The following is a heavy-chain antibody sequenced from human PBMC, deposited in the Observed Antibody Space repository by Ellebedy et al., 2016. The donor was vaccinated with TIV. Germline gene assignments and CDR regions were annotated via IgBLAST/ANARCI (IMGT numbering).Heavy chain of an antibody. CDR2: ISAYNGNT. D-gene: IGHD3-10*01. CDR1: GYTFTSYG. V-gene: IGHV1-18*01. Sequence: ASVKVSXXASGYTFTSYGISWVRQAPGQGLEWMGWISAYNGNTNYAQKLQGRVTMTTDTSTSTAYMELRSLRSDDTAVYYCARDLAGTLVYDYWGQGTLVTVSS. J-gene: IGHJ4*02. CDR3: ARDLAGTLVYDY.